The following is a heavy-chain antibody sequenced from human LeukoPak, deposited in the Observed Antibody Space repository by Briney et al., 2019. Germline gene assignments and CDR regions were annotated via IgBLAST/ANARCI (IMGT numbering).Heavy chain of an antibody. CDR2: IKSDGSTT. V-gene: IGHV3-74*01. CDR1: GFTFSSYW. Sequence: GGSLRLSCAASGFTFSSYWMHWVRHAPGKGLVWVSRIKSDGSTTTYADSVKGRFTISRDNAKNTLYLQMNSLRAEDTAVYYCARVVDTHFDYWGQGTLVTVSS. CDR3: ARVVDTHFDY. D-gene: IGHD5-18*01. J-gene: IGHJ4*02.